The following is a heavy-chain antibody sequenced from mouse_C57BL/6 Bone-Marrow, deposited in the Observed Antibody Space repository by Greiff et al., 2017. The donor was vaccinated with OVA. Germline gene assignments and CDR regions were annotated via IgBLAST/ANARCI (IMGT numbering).Heavy chain of an antibody. J-gene: IGHJ4*01. D-gene: IGHD2-4*01. Sequence: EVKLMESGAELVRPGASVKLSCTASGFNIKDDYMHWVKQRPEQGLEWIGWIDPENGDTEYASKFQGKATITADTSSNTAYLQLSSLTSEDTAVYYFTTAIYYDYDYYAMDYWGQGTSVTVSS. V-gene: IGHV14-4*01. CDR3: TTAIYYDYDYYAMDY. CDR1: GFNIKDDY. CDR2: IDPENGDT.